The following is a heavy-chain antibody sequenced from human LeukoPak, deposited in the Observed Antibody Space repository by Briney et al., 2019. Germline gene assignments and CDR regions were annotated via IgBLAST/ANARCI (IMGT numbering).Heavy chain of an antibody. Sequence: GRSLRLSCAASGFTFSSYGMHWVRQAPGKGLECVAVISYDGSNKYYADSVKGRFTISRDNSKNTLYLQMNSLRAEDTAVYYCAKDLEGSADYWGQGTLVTVSS. CDR1: GFTFSSYG. CDR2: ISYDGSNK. CDR3: AKDLEGSADY. J-gene: IGHJ4*02. D-gene: IGHD2-15*01. V-gene: IGHV3-30*18.